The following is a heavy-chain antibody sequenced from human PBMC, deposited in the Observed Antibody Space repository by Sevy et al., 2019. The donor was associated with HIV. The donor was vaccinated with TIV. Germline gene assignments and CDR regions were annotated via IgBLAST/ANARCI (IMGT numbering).Heavy chain of an antibody. V-gene: IGHV1-24*01. CDR3: ATTKDYYDSSAYPFDY. J-gene: IGHJ4*02. CDR1: GYTLTGFS. D-gene: IGHD3-22*01. CDR2: FDPEDDET. Sequence: ASVKVSCKVSGYTLTGFSMHWVRQAPGKGLEWMATFDPEDDETSYAQKFQGRVTMTEDTSTDPAYMELSSLRSEDTAVYYCATTKDYYDSSAYPFDYWGQGTLVTVSS.